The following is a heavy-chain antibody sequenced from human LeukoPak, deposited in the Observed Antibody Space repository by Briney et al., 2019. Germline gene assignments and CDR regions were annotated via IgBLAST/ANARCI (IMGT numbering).Heavy chain of an antibody. CDR3: ARDLAWGAFDY. CDR2: IKQDGSEK. J-gene: IGHJ4*02. D-gene: IGHD7-27*01. V-gene: IGHV3-7*03. CDR1: GFTFSNYW. Sequence: GGSLRLSCAASGFTFSNYWMNWVRQAPGKGLEGVANIKQDGSEKYYVDYVKGRFTISRDDSKNTLSLQMNSLRVEDTAVYYCARDLAWGAFDYWGQGTLVTVSS.